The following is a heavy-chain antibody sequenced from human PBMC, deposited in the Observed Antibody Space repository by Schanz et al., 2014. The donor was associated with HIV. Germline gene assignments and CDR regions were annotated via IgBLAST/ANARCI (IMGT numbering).Heavy chain of an antibody. CDR1: GFTFDSFG. Sequence: QVQLVESGGGVVRPGRSLRLSCAASGFTFDSFGMHWVRQAPGKGLEWVAVISYDGRNKYFGHSVKGRFTISRDNSKNTLNLQMKSLRAEDTAVYYCAKDRNYYDSKYRGKGNYYYYYGMDVWGQGTTVTVSS. CDR2: ISYDGRNK. D-gene: IGHD3-22*01. CDR3: AKDRNYYDSKYRGKGNYYYYYGMDV. J-gene: IGHJ6*02. V-gene: IGHV3-30*18.